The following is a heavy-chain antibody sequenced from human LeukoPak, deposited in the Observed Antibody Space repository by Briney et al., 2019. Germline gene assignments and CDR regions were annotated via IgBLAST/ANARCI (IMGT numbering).Heavy chain of an antibody. D-gene: IGHD1-26*01. CDR3: ARESGGGGYAFDI. Sequence: PSETLSLTCTVSGGSISSGSYYWSWIRQPAGKGLEWIGRIYTSGSTNYNPSLKSRVTISVDTSKNQFSLKLSSVTAADTAVYYCARESGGGGYAFDIWGQGTMVTVSS. V-gene: IGHV4-61*02. CDR2: IYTSGST. CDR1: GGSISSGSYY. J-gene: IGHJ3*02.